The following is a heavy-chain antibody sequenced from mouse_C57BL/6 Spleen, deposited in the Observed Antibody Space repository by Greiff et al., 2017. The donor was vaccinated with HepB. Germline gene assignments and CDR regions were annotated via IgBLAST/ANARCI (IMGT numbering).Heavy chain of an antibody. D-gene: IGHD2-1*01. CDR1: GFNIKDYY. Sequence: VQLKESGAELVKPGASVKLSCTASGFNIKDYYMHWVKQRTEQGLEWIGRIDPEDGETKYAPKFQGKATITADTSSNTAYLQLSSLTSEDTAVYYCARPFYYGNYGWYFDVWGTGTTVTVSS. V-gene: IGHV14-2*01. CDR3: ARPFYYGNYGWYFDV. J-gene: IGHJ1*03. CDR2: IDPEDGET.